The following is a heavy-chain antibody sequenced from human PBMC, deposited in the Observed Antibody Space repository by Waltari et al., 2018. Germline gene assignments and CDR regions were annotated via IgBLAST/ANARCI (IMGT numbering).Heavy chain of an antibody. CDR2: FIPIFGTA. V-gene: IGHV1-69*08. J-gene: IGHJ2*01. D-gene: IGHD3-22*01. CDR3: ARSTMIVVVTSYWYFDL. Sequence: QVQLVQSGAEVKKPGSSVKVSCKASGGTFSSYAISWVRQAPGQGLEWMGRFIPIFGTANYAQKFQGRVTITADKSTSTAYMELSSLRSEDTAVYYCARSTMIVVVTSYWYFDLWGRGTLVTVSS. CDR1: GGTFSSYA.